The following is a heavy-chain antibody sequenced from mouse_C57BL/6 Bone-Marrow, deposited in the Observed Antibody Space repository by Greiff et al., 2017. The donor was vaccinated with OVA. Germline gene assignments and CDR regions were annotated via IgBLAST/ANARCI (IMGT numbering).Heavy chain of an antibody. Sequence: EVKLMESGPELVKPGASVKMYCKASGYTFTDYNMHWVKQSHGKSLEWIGYINPNNGGTSYNQKFKGKATLTVNKSSSTAYMELRSLTSEDSAVYYYEGSGDYDVPFAFGGRGTLVTVTA. J-gene: IGHJ3*01. CDR1: GYTFTDYN. V-gene: IGHV1-22*01. D-gene: IGHD2-4*01. CDR2: INPNNGGT. CDR3: EGSGDYDVPFAF.